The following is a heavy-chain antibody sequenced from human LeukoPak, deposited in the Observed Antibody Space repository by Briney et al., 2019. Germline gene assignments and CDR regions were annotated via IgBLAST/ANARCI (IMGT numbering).Heavy chain of an antibody. Sequence: SETLSLTCTVSGGSISSYYWSWIRQPPGKGLEWIGYIHYTGSTNYNPSLESRVTISVDTSKNQLSLRLSSVTAADTAVYYCARHPQWAATGSFDSWGQGTLVTASS. CDR2: IHYTGST. D-gene: IGHD6-13*01. CDR1: GGSISSYY. V-gene: IGHV4-59*08. CDR3: ARHPQWAATGSFDS. J-gene: IGHJ4*02.